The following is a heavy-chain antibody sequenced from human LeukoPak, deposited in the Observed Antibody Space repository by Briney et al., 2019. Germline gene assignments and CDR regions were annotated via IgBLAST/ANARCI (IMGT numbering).Heavy chain of an antibody. V-gene: IGHV4-4*07. J-gene: IGHJ4*02. D-gene: IGHD2-2*01. CDR3: ARDDCSSTSCYFN. CDR1: GGSFSGYY. Sequence: SETLSLTCAVYGGSFSGYYWSWIRQPAGKGLEWIGRIYTSGSTNYNPSLKSRVTMSVDTSKNQFSLKLSSVTAADTAVYYCARDDCSSTSCYFNWGQGTLVTVSS. CDR2: IYTSGST.